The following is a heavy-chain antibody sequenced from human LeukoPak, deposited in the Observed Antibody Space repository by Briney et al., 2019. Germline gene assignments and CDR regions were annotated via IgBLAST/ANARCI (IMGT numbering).Heavy chain of an antibody. CDR1: GYSITTGYY. CDR2: IYHSGST. J-gene: IGHJ4*02. CDR3: ARDQDYYGSGSYGPDH. Sequence: NPSETLSLTCTVFGYSITTGYYWGWIRQPPGKGLEWIGSIYHSGSTFYNPSLKSRVTISVDTSKNQFSLKLSSVTAADTAIYYCARDQDYYGSGSYGPDHWGQGTQVTVSS. D-gene: IGHD3-10*01. V-gene: IGHV4-38-2*02.